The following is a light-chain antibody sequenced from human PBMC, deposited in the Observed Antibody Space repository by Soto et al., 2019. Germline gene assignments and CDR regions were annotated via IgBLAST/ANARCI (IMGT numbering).Light chain of an antibody. V-gene: IGKV1-12*01. CDR2: AAS. CDR1: QGISSW. Sequence: DIQMTQSPSSVSASVGDRITITCRASQGISSWLAWYQQKPGKAPKLLIYAASSLQTGVPSRFSGSGSGTDLTLTISSLQPEDFATYYCLQDYRYPPWTFGQGTKVDIK. J-gene: IGKJ1*01. CDR3: LQDYRYPPWT.